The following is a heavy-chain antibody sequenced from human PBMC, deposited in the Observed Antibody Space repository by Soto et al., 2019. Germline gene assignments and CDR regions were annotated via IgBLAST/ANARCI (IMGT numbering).Heavy chain of an antibody. Sequence: EVQLVESGGGLVKPGGSLRLSCAASGFTFSSYSMNWVRQAPGKGLEWVSSISSSSSYIYYADSVKGRFTISRDNAKNSLYLQMNSLRAEDTAVYYCESRGEGELPGALDYWGQGTLVTVSS. J-gene: IGHJ4*02. CDR3: ESRGEGELPGALDY. CDR2: ISSSSSYI. D-gene: IGHD1-26*01. V-gene: IGHV3-21*01. CDR1: GFTFSSYS.